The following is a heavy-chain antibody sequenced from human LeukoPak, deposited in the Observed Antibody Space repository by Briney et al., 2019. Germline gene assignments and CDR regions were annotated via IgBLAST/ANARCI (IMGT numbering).Heavy chain of an antibody. D-gene: IGHD6-13*01. CDR3: ARVRGAYSSSWYTEGYYYYYMDV. CDR1: GGSISSISYY. J-gene: IGHJ6*03. Sequence: SETLSLTCTVSGGSISSISYYWGWIRQPPGKGLEWIGSMYHNGSTYYNPSLKSRVTISVDTSKNQFSLKLSSVTAADTAVYYCARVRGAYSSSWYTEGYYYYYMDVWGKGTTVTISS. V-gene: IGHV4-39*07. CDR2: MYHNGST.